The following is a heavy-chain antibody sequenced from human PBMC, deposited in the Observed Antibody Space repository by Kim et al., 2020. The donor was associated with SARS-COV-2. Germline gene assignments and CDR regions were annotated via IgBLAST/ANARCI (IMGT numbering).Heavy chain of an antibody. Sequence: SETLSLTCAVYGGSFSNDYWTWIRQPPGKGLEWIGEINHSGSTNYNPSLKSRVTISVDTSRNQFSLRLSSVTAADTAIYYCARWVGATYFDYWGQGTLVT. CDR1: GGSFSNDY. V-gene: IGHV4-34*01. CDR2: INHSGST. J-gene: IGHJ4*02. D-gene: IGHD1-26*01. CDR3: ARWVGATYFDY.